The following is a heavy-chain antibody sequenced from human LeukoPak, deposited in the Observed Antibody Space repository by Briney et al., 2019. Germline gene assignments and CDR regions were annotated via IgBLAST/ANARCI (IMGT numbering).Heavy chain of an antibody. Sequence: PGGSLRLSCAAPGFTFSSYAMSWVRQAPGKELEWVSAISGSGGSTCYADSVKGRFTISRDNSRNTLYLQMNSLRAEDTAVYYCASPGQWDYWGQGTLVTVSS. J-gene: IGHJ4*02. CDR2: ISGSGGST. CDR3: ASPGQWDY. D-gene: IGHD6-19*01. CDR1: GFTFSSYA. V-gene: IGHV3-23*01.